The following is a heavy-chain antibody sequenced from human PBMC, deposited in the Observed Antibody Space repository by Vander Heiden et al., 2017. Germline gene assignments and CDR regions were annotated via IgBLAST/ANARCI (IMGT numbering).Heavy chain of an antibody. CDR1: GFPFSPYG. D-gene: IGHD1-26*01. V-gene: IGHV3-33*01. Sequence: QVQLVESGGGVVQTGGSLRLPCAASGFPFSPYGMHWVRQAPGKGLEWVAVIGHDGSFKAYADSVKGRFTISRDNSKNTLYLQMTSLRAEDTAVYYCARDLGAGRYFDYWGQGSLVTVSS. J-gene: IGHJ4*02. CDR2: IGHDGSFK. CDR3: ARDLGAGRYFDY.